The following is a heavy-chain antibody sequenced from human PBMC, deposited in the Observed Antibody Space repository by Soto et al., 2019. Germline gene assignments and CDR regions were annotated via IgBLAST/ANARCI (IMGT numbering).Heavy chain of an antibody. J-gene: IGHJ4*02. Sequence: QVQLQQWGAGLLKPSETLSLTCAVYGGSFSGYSWIWIRQPPGKGLEWIGEINHSGSTNYNPSLKRRVTIAVDTSKNQFSLKLSSVTAADTAVYYCARGTGRLDYWGQGTLVTVSS. D-gene: IGHD1-1*01. CDR2: INHSGST. CDR3: ARGTGRLDY. V-gene: IGHV4-34*01. CDR1: GGSFSGYS.